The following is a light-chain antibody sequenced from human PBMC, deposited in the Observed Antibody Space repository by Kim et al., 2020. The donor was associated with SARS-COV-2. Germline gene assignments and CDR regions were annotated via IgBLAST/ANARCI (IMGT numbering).Light chain of an antibody. Sequence: DIVMTQSPDSLALSLGERATINCKSSRSVFDTSNNKNSLAWYQQKPGQPPKLLIYWASTRKSGVPDRFSGSGSGTDFTLSIRSVQAEDVAVYYCQQYYSLPCTFGQGTKLEIK. CDR2: WAS. CDR3: QQYYSLPCT. V-gene: IGKV4-1*01. J-gene: IGKJ2*02. CDR1: RSVFDTSNNKNS.